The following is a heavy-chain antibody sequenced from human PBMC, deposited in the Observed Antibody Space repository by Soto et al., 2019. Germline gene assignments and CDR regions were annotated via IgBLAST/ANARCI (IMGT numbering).Heavy chain of an antibody. CDR1: GGSISSSSYY. J-gene: IGHJ4*02. CDR3: ARQRAVAAPFDY. Sequence: SETLSLTCTVSGGSISSSSYYWGWIRQPPGKGLEWIEGIYYSGSTYYNPSLKCRVTISVDTSKNQFSLKLSSVTAADTAVYYCARQRAVAAPFDYWGQGTLVTVSS. V-gene: IGHV4-39*01. D-gene: IGHD6-19*01. CDR2: IYYSGST.